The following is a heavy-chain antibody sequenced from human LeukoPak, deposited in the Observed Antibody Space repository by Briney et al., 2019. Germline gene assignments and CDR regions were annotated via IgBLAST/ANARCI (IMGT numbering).Heavy chain of an antibody. Sequence: GGSQRLSCAASGFTFSGHWMSWVRQAPGKGLEWVANINQGGSDKYYVDSVKGRFTISIDNANNLLYLQMNSLRGEDTAVYYCTRDRSRAEDDWGQGTLVTASS. J-gene: IGHJ4*02. CDR3: TRDRSRAEDD. CDR1: GFTFSGHW. D-gene: IGHD1-14*01. CDR2: INQGGSDK. V-gene: IGHV3-7*01.